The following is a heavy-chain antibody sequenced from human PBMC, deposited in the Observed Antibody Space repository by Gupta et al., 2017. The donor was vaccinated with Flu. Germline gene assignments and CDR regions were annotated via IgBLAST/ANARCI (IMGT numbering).Heavy chain of an antibody. CDR1: GFSLSTSGVG. CDR2: IYWDDDK. Sequence: QITLKESGPTLVKPTQTLTLTCTFSGFSLSTSGVGVGWIRQPPGKALEWLALIYWDDDKRYSPSLKSRLTITKDTSKNQVVLTMTNMDPVDTATYYCAHTGTPPSGFLYYYYYGMDVWGQGTTVTVSS. J-gene: IGHJ6*02. V-gene: IGHV2-5*02. CDR3: AHTGTPPSGFLYYYYYGMDV. D-gene: IGHD3-22*01.